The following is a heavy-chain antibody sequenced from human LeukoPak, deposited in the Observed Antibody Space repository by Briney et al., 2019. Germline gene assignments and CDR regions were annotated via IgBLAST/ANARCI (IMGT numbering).Heavy chain of an antibody. V-gene: IGHV1-46*01. D-gene: IGHD3-16*01. Sequence: ASVKVSCKASGYTFTSYYMHWVRQAPGQGLEWMGIINPGGGSTSYAQKFQGRVTMTRDTSTSTVYMELSSPRSEDTAVYYCARAGLGVAPDYWGQGTLVTVSS. CDR2: INPGGGST. J-gene: IGHJ4*02. CDR3: ARAGLGVAPDY. CDR1: GYTFTSYY.